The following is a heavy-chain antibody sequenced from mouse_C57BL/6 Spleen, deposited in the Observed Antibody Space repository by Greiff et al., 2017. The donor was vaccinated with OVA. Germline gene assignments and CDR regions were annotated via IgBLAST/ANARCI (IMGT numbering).Heavy chain of an antibody. D-gene: IGHD1-1*01. V-gene: IGHV1-72*01. J-gene: IGHJ2*01. CDR1: GYTFTSYW. Sequence: VQLQQPGAELVKPGASVKLSCKASGYTFTSYWMHWVKQRPGRGLEWIGMIDPNSGGTKYNEKFKSKATLTVDKPSSTAYMQLSSLTSEDSAVYYCASPLYYYGSPYFDYWGQGTTLTVSS. CDR3: ASPLYYYGSPYFDY. CDR2: IDPNSGGT.